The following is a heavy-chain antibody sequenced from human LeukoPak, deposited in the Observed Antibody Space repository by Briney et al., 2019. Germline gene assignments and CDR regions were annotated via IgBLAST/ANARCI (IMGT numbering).Heavy chain of an antibody. CDR2: ISSSSSYI. V-gene: IGHV3-21*04. CDR3: AIIFTAATYDY. D-gene: IGHD3-16*02. J-gene: IGHJ4*02. Sequence: GGSLRLSCAASGFTFSSYSMNWVRQAPGKGLEWVSSISSSSSYIYYADSVKGRFTISRDNSKNTLYLQMNSLRAEDTAVYYCAIIFTAATYDYWGQGTLVTVSS. CDR1: GFTFSSYS.